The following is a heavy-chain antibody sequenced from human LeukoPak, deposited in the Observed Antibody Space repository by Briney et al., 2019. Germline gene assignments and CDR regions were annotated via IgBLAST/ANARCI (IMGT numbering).Heavy chain of an antibody. CDR1: GFTFSSYW. Sequence: PGGSLRLSCAASGFTFSSYWMHWVRQVPGKGLVWVSRIRSDGSSTSYADSVKGRFTISRDNAKNTLYLQVSSLRVDDTAVYYCAKDDYNRHWGQGTLVTVSS. V-gene: IGHV3-74*01. J-gene: IGHJ4*02. CDR2: IRSDGSST. CDR3: AKDDYNRH. D-gene: IGHD5-24*01.